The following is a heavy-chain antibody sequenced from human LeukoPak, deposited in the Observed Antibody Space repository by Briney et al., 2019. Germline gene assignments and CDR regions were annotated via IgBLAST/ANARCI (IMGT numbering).Heavy chain of an antibody. CDR3: ASGIGYCSSTSCLDAFDI. V-gene: IGHV4-4*07. Sequence: SETLSLTCTVSGDSIRSYYWSWIRQPTGKGLEWVGRIHVSGSANSNPSLKSRVTISVDTSKNQFSLKLSSVTAADTAVYYCASGIGYCSSTSCLDAFDIWGQGTMVTVSS. CDR1: GDSIRSYY. D-gene: IGHD2-2*01. CDR2: IHVSGSA. J-gene: IGHJ3*02.